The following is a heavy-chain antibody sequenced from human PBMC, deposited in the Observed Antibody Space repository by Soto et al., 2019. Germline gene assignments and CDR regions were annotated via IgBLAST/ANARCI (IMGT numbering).Heavy chain of an antibody. CDR1: GFDFTNSW. Sequence: PGGSLRLSCAASGFDFTNSWMHWVRQPPGKGLAWVSHVNSDGSITTYADSVKGRFTISRDNAKNTVYLQMNSLRVEDTAVYYCTRDQRYSSSVWGQGTLVTVSS. D-gene: IGHD5-18*01. CDR3: TRDQRYSSSV. J-gene: IGHJ4*02. CDR2: VNSDGSIT. V-gene: IGHV3-74*01.